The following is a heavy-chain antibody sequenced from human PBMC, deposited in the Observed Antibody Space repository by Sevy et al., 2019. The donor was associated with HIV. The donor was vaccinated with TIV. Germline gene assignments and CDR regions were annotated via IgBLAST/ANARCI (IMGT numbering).Heavy chain of an antibody. CDR2: ISRSSSTI. Sequence: GGSLRISCAASGFTFSSYSMNWVRQAPGKGLEWVSYISRSSSTIYYADSVKGRFTISRDNAKNSLYLQMNSLRDEDTAVYYYARERKMYDSSGYYFHFDYWGQGTLVTVSS. CDR3: ARERKMYDSSGYYFHFDY. J-gene: IGHJ4*02. V-gene: IGHV3-48*02. CDR1: GFTFSSYS. D-gene: IGHD3-22*01.